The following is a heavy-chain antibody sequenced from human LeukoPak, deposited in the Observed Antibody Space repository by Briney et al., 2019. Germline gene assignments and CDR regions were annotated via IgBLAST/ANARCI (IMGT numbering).Heavy chain of an antibody. CDR3: ARDRGNSIAAAVNFDY. V-gene: IGHV3-7*01. CDR1: GFTFSSYW. D-gene: IGHD6-13*01. J-gene: IGHJ4*02. CDR2: IKQDGSEK. Sequence: PGGSLRLSCAASGFTFSSYWMSWVRQAPGKGLEWVANIKQDGSEKYYVDSVKGRFTISRDNAKNSLYLQMNSLRAEDTAVYYCARDRGNSIAAAVNFDYWGRGTLVTVSS.